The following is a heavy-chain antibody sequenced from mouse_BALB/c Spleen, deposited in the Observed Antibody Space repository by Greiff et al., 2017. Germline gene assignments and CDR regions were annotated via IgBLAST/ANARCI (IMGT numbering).Heavy chain of an antibody. J-gene: IGHJ3*01. V-gene: IGHV3-6*02. D-gene: IGHD2-3*01. CDR2: ISYDGSN. CDR1: GYSITSGYY. CDR3: ARDDGYYGAY. Sequence: VQLQQSGPGLVKPSQSLSLTCSVTGYSITSGYYWNWIRQFPGNKLEWMGYISYDGSNNYNPSLKNRISITRDTSKNQFFLKLNSVTTEDTATYYCARDDGYYGAYWGQGTLVTVSA.